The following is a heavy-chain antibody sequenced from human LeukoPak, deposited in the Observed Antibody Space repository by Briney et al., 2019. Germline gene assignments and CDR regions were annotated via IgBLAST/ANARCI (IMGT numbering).Heavy chain of an antibody. CDR3: ARKAARTSGYDY. CDR2: SGDSDGST. J-gene: IGHJ4*02. D-gene: IGHD3-22*01. Sequence: GGSLRLSCAASGFTFSGSGMSWVRQAPGKGLEWISSSGDSDGSTYYADSVKGRFTISRDYSKNTLHLQMNSVRAEDTAVYYCARKAARTSGYDYWGQGILVTVSS. CDR1: GFTFSGSG. V-gene: IGHV3-23*01.